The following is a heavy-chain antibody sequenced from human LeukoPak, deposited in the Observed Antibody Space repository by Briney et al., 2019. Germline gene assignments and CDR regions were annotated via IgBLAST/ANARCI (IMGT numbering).Heavy chain of an antibody. D-gene: IGHD3-10*01. CDR3: ARDLPTTVRGALPRSYFDY. CDR2: TNPSGGST. V-gene: IGHV1-46*01. Sequence: ATVKVSCKASGYTFTSYYMHWVRQAPGQGLEWMGITNPSGGSTSYAQKFQGRVTMTRDTSTSTVYMELSSLRSEDTAVYYCARDLPTTVRGALPRSYFDYWGQGTPVTVSS. CDR1: GYTFTSYY. J-gene: IGHJ4*02.